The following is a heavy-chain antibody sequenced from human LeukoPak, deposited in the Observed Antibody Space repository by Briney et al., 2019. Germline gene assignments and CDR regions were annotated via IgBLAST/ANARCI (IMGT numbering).Heavy chain of an antibody. J-gene: IGHJ3*01. CDR3: ARGGPLEWAPDAFDL. V-gene: IGHV1-2*02. CDR2: INPQNTGT. D-gene: IGHD1-1*01. CDR1: GYTFTVYY. Sequence: VASVKVSCKASGYTFTVYYIHWVRQAPGQGLEWMGWINPQNTGTNYAQKFQDRVTMTRDTSIRTAYMVLIRLKSDDTAVFYCARGGPLEWAPDAFDLWGQGTMVTVSS.